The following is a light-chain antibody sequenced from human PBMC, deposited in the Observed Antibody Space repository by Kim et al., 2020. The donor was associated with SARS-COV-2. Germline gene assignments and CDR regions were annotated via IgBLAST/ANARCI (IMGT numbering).Light chain of an antibody. CDR1: QDISNY. CDR3: QQYDNLPRGT. J-gene: IGKJ4*01. Sequence: SVGDRVTITCQASQDISNYLNWYQQKPGKAPKLLIYDACNLETGVPSRFSGSGYGTDFTFTISSLQPEDSATYYCQQYDNLPRGTFGGGTKVDIK. V-gene: IGKV1-33*01. CDR2: DAC.